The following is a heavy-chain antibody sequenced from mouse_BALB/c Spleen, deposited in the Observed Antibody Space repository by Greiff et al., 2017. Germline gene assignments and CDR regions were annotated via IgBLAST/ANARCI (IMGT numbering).Heavy chain of an antibody. CDR3: ARALLRHKEYYFDY. Sequence: QVQLKESGPGLVAPSQSLSITCTVSGFSLTSYGVHWVRQPPGKGLEWLGVIWAGGSTNYNSALMSRLSISKDNSKSQVFLKMNSLQTDDTAMYYCARALLRHKEYYFDYWGQGTTLTVSS. CDR1: GFSLTSYG. J-gene: IGHJ2*01. D-gene: IGHD1-2*01. V-gene: IGHV2-9*02. CDR2: IWAGGST.